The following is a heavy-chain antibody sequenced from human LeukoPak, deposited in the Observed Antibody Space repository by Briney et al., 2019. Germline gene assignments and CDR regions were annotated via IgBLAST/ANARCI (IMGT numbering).Heavy chain of an antibody. Sequence: KPSETLSLTCAVYGGSFSGYYWSWIRQPPGKGLEWIGEINHSGSTNYNPSLKSRVTISLDTSKNQFSLKLRSVTAADTAVYYCAATYGSGSDFDYWGQGTLVTVSS. V-gene: IGHV4-34*01. CDR1: GGSFSGYY. D-gene: IGHD3-10*01. CDR2: INHSGST. CDR3: AATYGSGSDFDY. J-gene: IGHJ4*02.